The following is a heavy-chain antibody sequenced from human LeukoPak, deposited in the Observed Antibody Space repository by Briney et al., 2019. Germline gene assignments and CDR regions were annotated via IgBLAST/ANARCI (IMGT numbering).Heavy chain of an antibody. CDR3: ARDEGDNGVDY. CDR1: GFSVSSNY. V-gene: IGHV3-66*01. J-gene: IGHJ4*02. CDR2: IYSGGGT. D-gene: IGHD2-8*01. Sequence: GGSLRLSCAASGFSVSSNYMNWVRQAPGKGLEWVSVIYSGGGTYYADSVKGRFTISRDNAKNSLYLQMNSLRAEDTAVYYCARDEGDNGVDYWGQGTLVTVSS.